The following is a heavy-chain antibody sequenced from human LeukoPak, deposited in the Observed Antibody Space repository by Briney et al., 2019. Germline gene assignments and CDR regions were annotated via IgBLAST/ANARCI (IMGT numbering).Heavy chain of an antibody. CDR1: GGSFSGYY. J-gene: IGHJ2*01. CDR2: INHSGST. D-gene: IGHD6-19*01. CDR3: ARDGTGQWLVRRRHLDL. V-gene: IGHV4-34*01. Sequence: SETLSLTCAVYGGSFSGYYWSWIRQPPGKELEWIGEINHSGSTNYNPSLKSRVTISVDTSKNQFSLKLSSVTAADTAVYYCARDGTGQWLVRRRHLDLWGRGTLVTVSS.